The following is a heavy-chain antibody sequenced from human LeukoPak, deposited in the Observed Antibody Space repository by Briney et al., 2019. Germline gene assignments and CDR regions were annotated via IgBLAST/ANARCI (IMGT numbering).Heavy chain of an antibody. Sequence: SETLSLTCTVSGGSISSYYWSWIRQPSGKGLEWIGYIYYSGSTNYNPSLKSRVTISADTSKNQFSLKLSSVTAADTAVYYCARGDDSSGYYYEGAFDIWGQGTMVTVSS. CDR2: IYYSGST. CDR1: GGSISSYY. CDR3: ARGDDSSGYYYEGAFDI. J-gene: IGHJ3*02. V-gene: IGHV4-59*01. D-gene: IGHD3-22*01.